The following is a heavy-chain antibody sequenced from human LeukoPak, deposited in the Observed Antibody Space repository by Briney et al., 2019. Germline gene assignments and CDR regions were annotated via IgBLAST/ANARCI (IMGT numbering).Heavy chain of an antibody. CDR3: ARVVRVVVTANLKAERDYYFDY. CDR1: GYTFTSYG. CDR2: ISAYNGNT. V-gene: IGHV1-18*01. J-gene: IGHJ4*02. D-gene: IGHD2-21*02. Sequence: ASVKVSCKASGYTFTSYGISWVRQAPGQGLEWMGWISAYNGNTNYAQKLQGRVTMTTDTSTSTAYMELRSLRSDDAAVYYCARVVRVVVTANLKAERDYYFDYWGQGTLVTVSS.